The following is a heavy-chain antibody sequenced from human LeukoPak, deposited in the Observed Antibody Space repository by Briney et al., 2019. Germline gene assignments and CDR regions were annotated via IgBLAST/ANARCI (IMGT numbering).Heavy chain of an antibody. CDR2: ISWNSGSI. CDR3: AKDKTPYYDSSGYPDY. D-gene: IGHD3-22*01. J-gene: IGHJ4*02. Sequence: GRSLRLSCAASGFTFDDYAMHWVRQAPGKGLEWVSGISWNSGSIGYADSVKGRFTISRGNAKNSLYLQMNSLRAEDTALYYCAKDKTPYYDSSGYPDYWGQGTLVTVSS. V-gene: IGHV3-9*01. CDR1: GFTFDDYA.